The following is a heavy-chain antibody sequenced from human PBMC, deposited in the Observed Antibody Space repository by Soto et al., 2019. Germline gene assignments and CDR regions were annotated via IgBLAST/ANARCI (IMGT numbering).Heavy chain of an antibody. CDR2: IYYSGST. J-gene: IGHJ4*02. V-gene: IGHV4-59*01. Sequence: ETLSLTCTVSGGSISSYYWSWIRQPPGKGLEWIGYIYYSGSTNYNPSLKSRVTISVDTSKNQFSLKLSSVTAADTAVYYCARVGDTGEIDYWGQGALVTVSS. CDR1: GGSISSYY. CDR3: ARVGDTGEIDY. D-gene: IGHD2-21*01.